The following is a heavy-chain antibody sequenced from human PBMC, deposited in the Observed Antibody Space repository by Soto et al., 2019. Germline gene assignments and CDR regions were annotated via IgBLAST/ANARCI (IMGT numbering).Heavy chain of an antibody. CDR3: ATSSAIVGATDGYFDY. J-gene: IGHJ4*02. V-gene: IGHV4-39*01. CDR1: GGSISSSSYY. Sequence: SETLSLTCTVSGGSISSSSYYWGWIRQPPGKGLEWIGSIYYSGSTYYNPSLKSRVTISVDTPKNQFSLKLSSVTAADTAVYYCATSSAIVGATDGYFDYWGQGTLVTVSS. D-gene: IGHD1-26*01. CDR2: IYYSGST.